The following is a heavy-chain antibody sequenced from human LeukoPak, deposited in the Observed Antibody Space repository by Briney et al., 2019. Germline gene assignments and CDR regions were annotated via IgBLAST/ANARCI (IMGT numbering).Heavy chain of an antibody. CDR3: AREYDFWSPDAFDI. V-gene: IGHV3-30*02. D-gene: IGHD3-3*01. J-gene: IGHJ3*02. CDR1: GFTFSSYG. Sequence: GGSLRLSCAASGFTFSSYGMHWVRQAPGKGLEWVAFIRYDGSNKYYADSVKGRFTISRDNSKNTLYLQMNSLRAEDTAVYYCAREYDFWSPDAFDIWGQGTMVTVSS. CDR2: IRYDGSNK.